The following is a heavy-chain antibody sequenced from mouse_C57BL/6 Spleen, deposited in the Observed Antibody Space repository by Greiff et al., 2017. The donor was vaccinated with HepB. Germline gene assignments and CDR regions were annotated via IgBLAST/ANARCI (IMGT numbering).Heavy chain of an antibody. Sequence: VQLQQSGAELVRPVASVTLSCKASGYTFTDYEMHWVKQTPVHGLEWIGAIDPETGGTAYNQKFKGKAILTADKSSSTAYMELRSLTSEDSAVYYCTRGRGYYSNNYYAMDYWGQGTSVTVSS. CDR2: IDPETGGT. V-gene: IGHV1-15*01. D-gene: IGHD2-5*01. J-gene: IGHJ4*01. CDR3: TRGRGYYSNNYYAMDY. CDR1: GYTFTDYE.